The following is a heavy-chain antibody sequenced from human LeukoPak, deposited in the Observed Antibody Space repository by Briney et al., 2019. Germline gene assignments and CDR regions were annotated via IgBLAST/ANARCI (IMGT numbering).Heavy chain of an antibody. D-gene: IGHD3-22*01. CDR3: ARDDKHAKMIVVEHGYYYGMDV. Sequence: ASVKVSCKASGYTFTSYGVSRVRQAPGQGLEWMGWISAYNGNTNYAQKLQGRVTMTTDTSTSTAYMELRSLRSDDTAVYYCARDDKHAKMIVVEHGYYYGMDVWGQGTTVTVSS. J-gene: IGHJ6*02. CDR1: GYTFTSYG. V-gene: IGHV1-18*01. CDR2: ISAYNGNT.